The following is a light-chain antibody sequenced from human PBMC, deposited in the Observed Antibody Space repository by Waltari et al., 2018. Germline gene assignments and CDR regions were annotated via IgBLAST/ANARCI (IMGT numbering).Light chain of an antibody. CDR1: SSNIGINT. Sequence: QSVLTQPPLASGTPGQRVTISCSGNSSNIGINTVTWYQQLPGTAPKLLIYANYHRPSGVPDRFSASKSDTSASLPISGLQSEDEADYFCATWDDSLNGRVFGGGTKLAVL. J-gene: IGLJ3*02. CDR2: ANY. V-gene: IGLV1-44*01. CDR3: ATWDDSLNGRV.